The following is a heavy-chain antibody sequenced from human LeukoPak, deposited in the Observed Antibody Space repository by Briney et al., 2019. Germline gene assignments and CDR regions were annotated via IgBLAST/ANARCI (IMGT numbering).Heavy chain of an antibody. D-gene: IGHD3-22*01. V-gene: IGHV3-23*01. Sequence: GGSLRLSCAAFGFTFSSYAMSWVRQAPGKGLEWVSAISGSGGSTYYADSVKGRFTISRDNSKNTLYLQMNSLRAEDTAVYYCASPYDSSGYYYLDYWGQGTLVTVSS. CDR3: ASPYDSSGYYYLDY. J-gene: IGHJ4*02. CDR2: ISGSGGST. CDR1: GFTFSSYA.